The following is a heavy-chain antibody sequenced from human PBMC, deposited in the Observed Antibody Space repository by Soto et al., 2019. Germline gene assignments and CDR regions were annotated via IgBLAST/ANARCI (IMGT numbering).Heavy chain of an antibody. CDR3: ARGFRAVAGTPGVDY. D-gene: IGHD6-19*01. J-gene: IGHJ4*02. CDR2: INAGNGNT. V-gene: IGHV1-3*01. Sequence: ASVKVSWKASGYTFTSYAMHWVRQAPGQRLEWMGWINAGNGNTKYSQKFQGRVTITRDTSASTAYMELSSLRSEDTAVYYCARGFRAVAGTPGVDYWGQGTLVTVSS. CDR1: GYTFTSYA.